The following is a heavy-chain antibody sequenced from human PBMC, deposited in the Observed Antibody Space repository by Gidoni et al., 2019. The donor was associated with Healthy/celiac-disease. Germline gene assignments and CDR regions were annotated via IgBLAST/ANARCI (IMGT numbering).Heavy chain of an antibody. V-gene: IGHV3-15*01. CDR3: TTELGIAAAGSDY. Sequence: EVQLVESGGGLVKPGGSLRLSCAASGFTFSNAWMSWVRQAPGKGLEWVGRIKSKTDGGTTDYAAPVKGRFTISRDDSKNTLYLQMNSLKTEDTAVYYCTTELGIAAAGSDYWGQGTLVTVSS. CDR1: GFTFSNAW. J-gene: IGHJ4*02. D-gene: IGHD6-13*01. CDR2: IKSKTDGGTT.